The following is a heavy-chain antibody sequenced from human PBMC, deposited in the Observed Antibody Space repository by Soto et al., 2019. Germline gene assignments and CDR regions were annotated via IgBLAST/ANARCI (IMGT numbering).Heavy chain of an antibody. J-gene: IGHJ2*01. Sequence: EVQVVESGGGLVQPGGSLRLSCAASGFTFSVYDMHWVRQATGKGLEWVSAIGTGGDTYYPASVKDRFTISRENAQNSLYLQMHSQRAEDTAVYYCARECHDSLTTGWYFDLWGRGTLVTVSS. CDR1: GFTFSVYD. V-gene: IGHV3-13*01. CDR3: ARECHDSLTTGWYFDL. CDR2: IGTGGDT. D-gene: IGHD3-9*01.